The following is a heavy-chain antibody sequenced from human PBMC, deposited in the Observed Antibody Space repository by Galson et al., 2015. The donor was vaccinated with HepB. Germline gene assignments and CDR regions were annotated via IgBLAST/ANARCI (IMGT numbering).Heavy chain of an antibody. V-gene: IGHV3-49*03. D-gene: IGHD6-19*01. CDR2: IRSKAYGGTT. CDR1: GFTFGDYA. CDR3: TRDRGVSSGWRPQIFDY. J-gene: IGHJ4*02. Sequence: SLRLSCAASGFTFGDYAMSWFRQAPGKGLEWVGFIRSKAYGGTTEYAASVKGRFTISRDDSKSIAYLQMNSLKTEDTAVYYCTRDRGVSSGWRPQIFDYWGQGTLVTVSS.